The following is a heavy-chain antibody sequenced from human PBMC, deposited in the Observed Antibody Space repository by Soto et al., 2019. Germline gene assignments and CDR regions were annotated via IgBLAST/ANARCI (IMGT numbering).Heavy chain of an antibody. CDR1: GFTFSSYA. D-gene: IGHD3-9*01. J-gene: IGHJ4*02. Sequence: GGSLRLSCAASGFTFSSYAMHWVRQAPGKGLEWVAVISYDGSNKYYADSVKGRFTISRDNSKNTLYLQMNSLRAEDTAVYYCARAIRYFDGSGFDYWGQGTLVTDSS. CDR2: ISYDGSNK. CDR3: ARAIRYFDGSGFDY. V-gene: IGHV3-30-3*01.